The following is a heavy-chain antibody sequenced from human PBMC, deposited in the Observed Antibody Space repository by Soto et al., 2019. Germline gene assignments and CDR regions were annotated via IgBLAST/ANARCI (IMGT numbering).Heavy chain of an antibody. CDR2: ISYDGSNT. D-gene: IGHD3-10*01. V-gene: IGHV3-30*03. CDR3: VGGQYYFDY. J-gene: IGHJ4*02. CDR1: GFPFTTYV. Sequence: QVPLVESGGGVVQPGRSLRLSCAASGFPFTTYVMHWVREGPGKGLEWVAVISYDGSNTYYADSVKGRFTISRDNSKNTLYLQMNSLRPEDTALYYCVGGQYYFDYRGQGTLVTVSS.